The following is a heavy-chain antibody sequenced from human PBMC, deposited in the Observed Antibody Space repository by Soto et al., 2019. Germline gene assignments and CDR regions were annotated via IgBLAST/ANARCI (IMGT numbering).Heavy chain of an antibody. D-gene: IGHD6-13*01. CDR1: GDSISSSSYY. Sequence: PSETLSLTCTVSGDSISSSSYYWSWIRQHPGKGLEWIGYIHYSGNTRYNPSLKSRLTISVDTSKNQFSLMLSSLTAAHAAVYFCARARVPYSSTWYRYDYYGMDIWGQGITVTVSS. V-gene: IGHV4-31*03. CDR3: ARARVPYSSTWYRYDYYGMDI. J-gene: IGHJ6*02. CDR2: IHYSGNT.